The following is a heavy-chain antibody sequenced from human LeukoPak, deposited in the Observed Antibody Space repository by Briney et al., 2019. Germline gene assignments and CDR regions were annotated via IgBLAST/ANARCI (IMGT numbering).Heavy chain of an antibody. CDR2: ISGSGGST. V-gene: IGHV3-23*01. D-gene: IGHD3-10*01. CDR3: AKGSYGSGSFDY. CDR1: GLTFSSYA. J-gene: IGHJ4*02. Sequence: GGSLRLSCAASGLTFSSYAMSWVRQAPGKGQEWVSGISGSGGSTYYADSVKGRVTISRDNSRKTLYLQMNSLRAEDTAVYYCAKGSYGSGSFDYWGQGTLITVSS.